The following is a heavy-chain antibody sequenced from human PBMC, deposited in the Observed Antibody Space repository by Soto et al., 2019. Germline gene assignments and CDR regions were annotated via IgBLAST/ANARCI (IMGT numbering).Heavy chain of an antibody. J-gene: IGHJ4*02. Sequence: GGSLRLSCAASGFSFRSTWMNWVRQAPGKGLEWVGRIKSNSDGGAIDYTAPVRGRFTISRDDSINTLFLQMNSLKTEDTAIYYCTTPDPDVIYNWGQGTLVTVSS. CDR3: TTPDPDVIYN. CDR1: GFSFRSTW. V-gene: IGHV3-15*07. CDR2: IKSNSDGGAI. D-gene: IGHD1-20*01.